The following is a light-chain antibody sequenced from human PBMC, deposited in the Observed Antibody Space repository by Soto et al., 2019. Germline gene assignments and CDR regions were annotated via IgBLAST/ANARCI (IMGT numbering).Light chain of an antibody. CDR1: QGIRND. CDR2: AAS. CDR3: LQDYSFPWT. V-gene: IGKV1-6*01. J-gene: IGKJ1*01. Sequence: AIQMTQSPPSLSASLGDRVTITCRASQGIRNDLGWYQQKPGSATRLLIYAASTLQSGVPSRFSGSGSGTDFTLTISSLQPEDFATYYCLQDYSFPWTFGQGTKVEIK.